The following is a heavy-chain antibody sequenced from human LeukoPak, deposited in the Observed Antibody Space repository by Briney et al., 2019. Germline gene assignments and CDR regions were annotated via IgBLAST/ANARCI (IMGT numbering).Heavy chain of an antibody. CDR1: GFTFSSYA. CDR2: ISYDGSNK. J-gene: IGHJ3*02. Sequence: GGSLRLSCAASGFTFSSYAMHWVRQAPGKGLEWVAVISYDGSNKYYADSVKGRFTISRDNSKNTLYLQMNSLRAEDTAVYYCARDRAWFGLEGAFDIWGQGTMVTVSS. D-gene: IGHD3-10*01. CDR3: ARDRAWFGLEGAFDI. V-gene: IGHV3-30-3*01.